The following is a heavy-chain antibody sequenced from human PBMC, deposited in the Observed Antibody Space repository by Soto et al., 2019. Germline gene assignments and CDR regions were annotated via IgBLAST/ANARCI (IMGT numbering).Heavy chain of an antibody. D-gene: IGHD3-3*01. J-gene: IGHJ4*02. CDR2: IYYSGST. CDR1: GGSISSSSYY. V-gene: IGHV4-39*01. Sequence: SETLSLTCTVSGGSISSSSYYWGWIRQPPGKGLEWIGSIYYSGSTYYNPSLKSRVTISVDTSKNQFSLKLSSVTAADTAVYYCATYDFWSGYPSYYFDYWGQGTLVTVSS. CDR3: ATYDFWSGYPSYYFDY.